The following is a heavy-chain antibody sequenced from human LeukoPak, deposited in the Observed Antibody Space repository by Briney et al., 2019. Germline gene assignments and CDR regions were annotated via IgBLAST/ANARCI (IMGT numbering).Heavy chain of an antibody. CDR1: GFTFSDYY. Sequence: GGSLRLSCAVSGFTFSDYYMDWVRQAPGKGLEWVGRIRNKANSYTTEYAASVKGRFTISRDDSKNSLYLQMNSLKAEDTAVYYSARGVLWSGYFYFDYWGQGTLVTVSS. CDR3: ARGVLWSGYFYFDY. CDR2: IRNKANSYTT. J-gene: IGHJ4*02. V-gene: IGHV3-72*01. D-gene: IGHD3-3*01.